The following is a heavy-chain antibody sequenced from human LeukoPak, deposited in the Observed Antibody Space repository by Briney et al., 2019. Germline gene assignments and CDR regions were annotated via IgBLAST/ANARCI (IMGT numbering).Heavy chain of an antibody. CDR1: GGSISSGVYY. Sequence: PSETLSLTCTVSGGSISSGVYYWSWIRQHPGKGLEWIGYIYYSGSTYYNPSLKSRVTISVDTSKSQFSLKLSSVTAADTAVYYCARRRVDGYNHAFDYWGQGTLVTVSS. J-gene: IGHJ4*02. CDR3: ARRRVDGYNHAFDY. D-gene: IGHD5-24*01. V-gene: IGHV4-31*03. CDR2: IYYSGST.